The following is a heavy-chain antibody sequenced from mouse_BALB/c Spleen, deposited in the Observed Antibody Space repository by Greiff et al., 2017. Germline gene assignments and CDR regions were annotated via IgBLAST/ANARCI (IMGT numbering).Heavy chain of an antibody. V-gene: IGHV14-1*02. Sequence: VQLQQSGAELVRPGALVKLSCKASGFNIKDYYMHWVKQRPEQGLEWIGWIDPENGNTIYDPKFQGKASITADTSSNTAYLQLSSLTSEDTAVYYGARGEDYYGRGGFAYWGQGTLVTVSA. CDR3: ARGEDYYGRGGFAY. CDR2: IDPENGNT. CDR1: GFNIKDYY. D-gene: IGHD1-1*01. J-gene: IGHJ3*01.